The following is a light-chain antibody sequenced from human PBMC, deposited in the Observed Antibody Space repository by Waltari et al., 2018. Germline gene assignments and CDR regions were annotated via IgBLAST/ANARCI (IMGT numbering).Light chain of an antibody. CDR1: SSDVGAYNY. V-gene: IGLV2-8*01. Sequence: QSALTQPPSASGSPGQSVTVSCTGTSSDVGAYNYVSWYPQHPGKPPKLRTYEVSKRPSGAPVRFSGSKSGNTASLTVSGLQAGDEADYYCSSYAGSNDLYVFGSGTKVTVL. CDR3: SSYAGSNDLYV. CDR2: EVS. J-gene: IGLJ1*01.